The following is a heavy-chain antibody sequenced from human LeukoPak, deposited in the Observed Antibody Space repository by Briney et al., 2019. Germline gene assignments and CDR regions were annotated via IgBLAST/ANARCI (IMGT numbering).Heavy chain of an antibody. V-gene: IGHV3-30*18. CDR2: ISYDGSDK. D-gene: IGHD3-16*01. Sequence: GGSLRLSCAASGFTFSSYGMHWVRQAPGKGLEWVAVISYDGSDKYYADSVKGRFTISRDNPKNTLYLQMNSLRVEDTAVYYCAKGWGNFDYWGQGTLVTVSS. CDR1: GFTFSSYG. J-gene: IGHJ4*02. CDR3: AKGWGNFDY.